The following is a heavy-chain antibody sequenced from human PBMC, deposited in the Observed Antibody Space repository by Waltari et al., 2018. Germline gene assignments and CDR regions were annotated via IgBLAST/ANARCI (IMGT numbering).Heavy chain of an antibody. J-gene: IGHJ4*02. CDR2: ISFDGSKK. CDR1: GFSFSNYG. V-gene: IGHV3-30*18. CDR3: AKDFRALVVYAVAYYFDD. Sequence: QVQLVESGGGLVQPGRSRRLSCVASGFSFSNYGMHWVRQAPGKGLEWVAFISFDGSKKSYGDSVKGRFTVSRDNSRNTLHLQMNSLRAEDTAVYYCAKDFRALVVYAVAYYFDDWGQGTLVSVSS. D-gene: IGHD2-8*02.